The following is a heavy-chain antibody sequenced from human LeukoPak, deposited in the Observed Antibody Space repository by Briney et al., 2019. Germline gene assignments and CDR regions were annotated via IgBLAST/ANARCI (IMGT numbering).Heavy chain of an antibody. CDR2: VHNVGST. Sequence: SETLSLTCTVSGVSTTNGIYYWAWIRQPPGMGLEWIGSVHNVGSTYYNLSLRSRVTMSIDTSKNQFSLRLNSVTAADTAVYYCARHAEYNSGWHFYLDHWGQGILVTVSS. J-gene: IGHJ4*02. V-gene: IGHV4-39*01. D-gene: IGHD6-19*01. CDR1: GVSTTNGIYY. CDR3: ARHAEYNSGWHFYLDH.